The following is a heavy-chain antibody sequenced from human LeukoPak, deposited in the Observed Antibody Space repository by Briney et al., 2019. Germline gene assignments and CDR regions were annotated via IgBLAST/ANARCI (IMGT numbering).Heavy chain of an antibody. V-gene: IGHV3-11*04. CDR2: ISNSGSSI. D-gene: IGHD7-27*01. CDR1: GFTFSDSH. CDR3: GRGHWGLDY. J-gene: IGHJ4*02. Sequence: GGSLRLSCAVSGFTFSDSHMTWIRQAPVKGLEWVSYISNSGSSISYADSVKGRFTTSRDNAKSSLYLQMNSLRAEDTAVYYCGRGHWGLDYWGQGALVTVSS.